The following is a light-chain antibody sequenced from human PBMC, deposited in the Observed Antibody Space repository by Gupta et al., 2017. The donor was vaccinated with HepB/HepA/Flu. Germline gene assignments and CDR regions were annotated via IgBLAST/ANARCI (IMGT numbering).Light chain of an antibody. V-gene: IGKV1-5*03. Sequence: DSQLTQTPSTRPTPVGGRLTFNCRANQPVSSYLAWFQQKPGKAPKLLIYKVSTLESGVPSRFSGSGSGTDFTLTISSLQPDDFAAYCCQQYSSYPRTFGQGTKVDIK. CDR2: KVS. CDR3: QQYSSYPRT. J-gene: IGKJ1*01. CDR1: QPVSSY.